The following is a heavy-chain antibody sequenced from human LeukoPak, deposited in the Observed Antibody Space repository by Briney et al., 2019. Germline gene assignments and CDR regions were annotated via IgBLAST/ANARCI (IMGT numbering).Heavy chain of an antibody. CDR3: AREAGSGTYYYYMDV. J-gene: IGHJ6*03. CDR2: INPNSGGT. CDR1: GYTFTGYY. Sequence: ASVKVSCKASGYTFTGYYMHWVRQAPGQGLEWMGWINPNSGGTNYAQKFQGRVTMTRDTSISTAYMELSRLRSDDTAVYYCAREAGSGTYYYYMDVWGKGTTVTVSS. V-gene: IGHV1-2*02. D-gene: IGHD3-10*01.